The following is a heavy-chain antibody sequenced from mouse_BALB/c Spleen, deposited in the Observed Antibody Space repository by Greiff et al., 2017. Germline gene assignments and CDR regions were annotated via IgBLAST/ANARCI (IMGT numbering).Heavy chain of an antibody. CDR1: GFTFSSYT. CDR3: TRETSTGTWAY. Sequence: EVKLVESGGGLVKPGGSLKLSCAASGFTFSSYTMSWVRQTPEKRLEWVATISSGGSYTYYPASVKGRFTISRDNAKNTLYLQMSSLKSEDTAMYYCTRETSTGTWAYWGQGTLVTVSA. V-gene: IGHV5-6-4*01. CDR2: ISSGGSYT. J-gene: IGHJ3*01. D-gene: IGHD4-1*02.